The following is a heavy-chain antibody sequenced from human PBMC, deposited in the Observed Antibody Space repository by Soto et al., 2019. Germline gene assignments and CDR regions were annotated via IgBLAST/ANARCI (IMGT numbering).Heavy chain of an antibody. V-gene: IGHV6-1*01. CDR3: ARREWPLGRYHXMDV. J-gene: IGHJ6*02. Sequence: SQSLSLTCAISGDSVSSNGAAWNWIRQSPSRGLEWMGRTYYRSKWYNDYAVSVKSRITINPDTSKNQFSLQLNSVTPEDTAVYYCARREWPLGRYHXMDVWGQRTTVXVXS. CDR1: GDSVSSNGAA. CDR2: TYYRSKWYN. D-gene: IGHD3-3*01.